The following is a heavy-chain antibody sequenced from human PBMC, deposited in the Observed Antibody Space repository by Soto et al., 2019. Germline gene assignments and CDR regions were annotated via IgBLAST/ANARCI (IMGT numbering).Heavy chain of an antibody. Sequence: SETLSLTCTVSGGSISSYYWSWIRQPPGKGLEWIGYIYYSGSTNYNPSLKSRVTISVDTSKNQFSLKLSSVTAADTAVYYCATCSEHPPNDAFDIWGQGTMVTVSS. J-gene: IGHJ3*02. V-gene: IGHV4-59*01. CDR3: ATCSEHPPNDAFDI. CDR1: GGSISSYY. CDR2: IYYSGST. D-gene: IGHD6-19*01.